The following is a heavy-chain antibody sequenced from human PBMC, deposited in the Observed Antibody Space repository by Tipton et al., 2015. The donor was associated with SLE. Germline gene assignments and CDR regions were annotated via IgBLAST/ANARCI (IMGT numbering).Heavy chain of an antibody. J-gene: IGHJ4*02. V-gene: IGHV3-23*01. CDR2: IRGNGGSI. CDR1: GFTFSNYA. Sequence: GSLRLSCAASGFTFSNYAVHWVRQAPGKGLEWVSGIRGNGGSIYYIGSVKGRFTISRDNSKNSLYLQMNSLRAEDTAMYYCARGLSNSGYPDYWGQGTLVTVSS. CDR3: ARGLSNSGYPDY. D-gene: IGHD3-22*01.